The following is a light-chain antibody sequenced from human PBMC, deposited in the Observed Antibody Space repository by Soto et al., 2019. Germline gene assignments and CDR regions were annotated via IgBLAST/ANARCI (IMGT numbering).Light chain of an antibody. CDR3: CAYAANSNFL. CDR2: EVS. J-gene: IGLJ2*01. Sequence: QSALTQPASVSGSPGQSITISCTGTASDVGSYKFVSWYQHLPDKAPKLIIFEVSERPSGISDRFSGSKSGNTASLTISGLQAEDEAEYDCCAYAANSNFLFGGGTKLTVL. CDR1: ASDVGSYKF. V-gene: IGLV2-23*02.